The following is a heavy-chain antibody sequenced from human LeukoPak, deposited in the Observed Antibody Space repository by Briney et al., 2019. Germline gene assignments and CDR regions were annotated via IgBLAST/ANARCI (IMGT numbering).Heavy chain of an antibody. D-gene: IGHD2-2*01. Sequence: ASVKVSCKASGYTFTGYYMHWVRQAPGQGLEWMGWINPNSGGTNYAQKFQGRVTMTRDTSISTAYMELSRLRSDDTAVYYCARDQGIVVVPAAIRGWFDPWGQGTLVTVSS. CDR3: ARDQGIVVVPAAIRGWFDP. CDR1: GYTFTGYY. V-gene: IGHV1-2*02. CDR2: INPNSGGT. J-gene: IGHJ5*02.